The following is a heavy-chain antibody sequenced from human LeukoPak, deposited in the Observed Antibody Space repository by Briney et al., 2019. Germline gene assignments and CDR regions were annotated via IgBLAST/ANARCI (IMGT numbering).Heavy chain of an antibody. D-gene: IGHD1-1*01. CDR1: GYFISSTHW. J-gene: IGHJ4*02. CDR2: VCHSGST. CDR3: ARGTGNFDY. V-gene: IGHV4-38-2*02. Sequence: SETLSLTCTVTGYFISSTHWWGWIRQPPGKGLEWIGRVCHSGSTYYNPSLKSRVSISVDTSKNQFSLKLSSVTAADTAVYYCARGTGNFDYWGQGTLVTVSS.